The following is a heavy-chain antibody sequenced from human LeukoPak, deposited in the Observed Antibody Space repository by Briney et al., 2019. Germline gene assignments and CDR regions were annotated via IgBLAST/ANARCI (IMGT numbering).Heavy chain of an antibody. CDR1: GGTFSSYA. Sequence: SVKVSCKASGGTFSSYAISWVRQAPGQGLEWMGGIIPIFGTANYAQKFQGRVTITADESTSTAYMEPSSLRSEDTAVYYCARASPVYSSSWSPLDYWGQGTLVTVSS. CDR3: ARASPVYSSSWSPLDY. D-gene: IGHD6-13*01. V-gene: IGHV1-69*13. CDR2: IIPIFGTA. J-gene: IGHJ4*02.